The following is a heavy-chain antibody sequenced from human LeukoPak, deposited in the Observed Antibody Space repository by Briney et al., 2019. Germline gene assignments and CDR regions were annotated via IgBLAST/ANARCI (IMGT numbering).Heavy chain of an antibody. J-gene: IGHJ4*02. Sequence: GGSLRLSCAASGFTVSSNYMTWVRQAPGKGLEWVSVIYPGGNTYYADSAKGRFTISRDNSKNTLYLQMNSLRAEDSAVYYCARVALSGSYHGEFDYWGQGTLVTVSS. CDR2: IYPGGNT. V-gene: IGHV3-53*01. CDR3: ARVALSGSYHGEFDY. D-gene: IGHD1-26*01. CDR1: GFTVSSNY.